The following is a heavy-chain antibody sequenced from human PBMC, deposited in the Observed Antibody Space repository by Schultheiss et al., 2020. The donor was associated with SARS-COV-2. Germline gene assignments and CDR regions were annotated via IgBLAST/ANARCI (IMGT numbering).Heavy chain of an antibody. CDR3: ARDAPYGSGSYYYDAFDI. CDR2: IYYSGST. Sequence: SETLSLTCTVSGGSISSYYWSWIRQPPGKGLEWIGYIYYSGSTNYNPSLKSRVTISVDTSKNQFSLKLSSVTAADTAVYYCARDAPYGSGSYYYDAFDIWGQGTMVTVSS. J-gene: IGHJ3*02. D-gene: IGHD3-10*01. V-gene: IGHV4-59*01. CDR1: GGSISSYY.